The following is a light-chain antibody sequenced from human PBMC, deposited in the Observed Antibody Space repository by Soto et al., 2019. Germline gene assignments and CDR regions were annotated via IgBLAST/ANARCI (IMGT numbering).Light chain of an antibody. CDR2: SDN. V-gene: IGLV1-44*01. J-gene: IGLJ1*01. CDR1: SSNIGTYS. CDR3: AAWDDSLNGGV. Sequence: QAVVTQPPSASGTPGQRVTISCSGSSSNIGTYSVSWYQHFPGTAPRLLIYSDNQRPSGVPDRFSASKSGASASLAISGLQSEDEADFCAAWDDSLNGGVFGTGTKLTVL.